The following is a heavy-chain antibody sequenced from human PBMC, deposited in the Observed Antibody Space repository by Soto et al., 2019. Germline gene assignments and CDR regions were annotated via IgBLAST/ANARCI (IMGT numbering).Heavy chain of an antibody. CDR3: ARGSRLFGVVGNYFDY. V-gene: IGHV3-48*03. J-gene: IGHJ4*02. CDR1: GFTFRSYE. CDR2: ISSSGSTI. D-gene: IGHD3-3*01. Sequence: PGGSLRLSCAASGFTFRSYEMNWVRQAPGKGLEWVSYISSSGSTIYYADSVKGRFTISRDNAKNSLYLQMNSLRAEDTAVYYCARGSRLFGVVGNYFDYWGQGTLVTSPQ.